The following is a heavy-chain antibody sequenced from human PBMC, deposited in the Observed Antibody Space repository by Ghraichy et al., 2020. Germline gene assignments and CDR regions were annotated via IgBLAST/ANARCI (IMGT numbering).Heavy chain of an antibody. J-gene: IGHJ5*02. V-gene: IGHV1-2*06. D-gene: IGHD3-10*01. CDR2: INPNSGGT. CDR3: ARVDMVRGVIGWFDP. Sequence: ASVKVSCKASGYTFTGYYMHWVRQAPGQGLEWMGRINPNSGGTNYAQKFQGRVTMTRDTSISTAYMELSRLRSDDTAVYYCARVDMVRGVIGWFDPWGQGTLVTVSS. CDR1: GYTFTGYY.